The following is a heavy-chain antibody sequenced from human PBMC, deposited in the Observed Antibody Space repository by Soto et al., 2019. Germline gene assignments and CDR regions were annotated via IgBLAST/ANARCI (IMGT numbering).Heavy chain of an antibody. J-gene: IGHJ4*02. CDR3: AGDSPPVDF. CDR1: GYTFTSYG. V-gene: IGHV1-18*01. CDR2: ISAYNGNT. Sequence: QVQLVQSGAEVKKPGASVKVSCKASGYTFTSYGISWVRQALGQGLEWMGWISAYNGNTKYAQKLQGSVPKTTDTASSTAYLAPRTLRPDVTAGYYCAGDSPPVDFWGQGTLVTVPS.